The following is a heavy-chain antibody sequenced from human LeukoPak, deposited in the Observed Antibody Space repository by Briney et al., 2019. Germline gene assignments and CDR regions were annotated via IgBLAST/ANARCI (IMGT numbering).Heavy chain of an antibody. CDR3: ARHTMVGGSLRFDY. V-gene: IGHV5-51*01. D-gene: IGHD3-16*01. CDR2: ICPGGSDT. J-gene: IGHJ4*02. CDR1: GSIFSSYW. Sequence: MLGASLQISCEGSGSIFSSYWIGGGRQLPGKGLEYRGIICPGGSDTKYSPSFQGQVTISADKSITTSYLQWSSLTASDTAMYYCARHTMVGGSLRFDYWGQGTLVSVSS.